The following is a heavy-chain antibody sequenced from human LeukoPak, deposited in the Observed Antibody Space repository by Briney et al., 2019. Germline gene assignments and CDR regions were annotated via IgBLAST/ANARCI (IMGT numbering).Heavy chain of an antibody. Sequence: GGSLRLSCAASGFTFSSYAMSWVRQAPGKGLEWVSAISGSGGSTYYADSVKGRFTVSRDNSKNTLYLQMNSLRAEDTAVYYCANKVVITTHWYFDLWGRGTLVTVSS. J-gene: IGHJ2*01. D-gene: IGHD3-22*01. CDR2: ISGSGGST. V-gene: IGHV3-23*01. CDR1: GFTFSSYA. CDR3: ANKVVITTHWYFDL.